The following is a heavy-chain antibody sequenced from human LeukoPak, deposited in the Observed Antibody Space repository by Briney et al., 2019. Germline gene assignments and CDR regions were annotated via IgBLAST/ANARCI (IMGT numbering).Heavy chain of an antibody. CDR1: GYTFTGYY. CDR3: ATVRAWFDAFDI. D-gene: IGHD3-10*01. Sequence: ASVKVSCKASGYTFTGYYMHWVRQAPGQGLEWMGWINSNSGGTNYAQKFQGRVTMTRDTSISTAYMELSRLRSDDTAVYYCATVRAWFDAFDIWGQGTMVTVSS. V-gene: IGHV1-2*02. J-gene: IGHJ3*02. CDR2: INSNSGGT.